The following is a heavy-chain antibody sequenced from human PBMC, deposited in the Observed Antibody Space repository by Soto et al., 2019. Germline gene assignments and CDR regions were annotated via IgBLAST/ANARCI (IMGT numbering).Heavy chain of an antibody. CDR3: ARAFGSTMPSGY. Sequence: QVQLQDSGPGLVKPSETLSLTCTVSGGSVSSGSYYWSWIRQPPGKGLEWIGYIYYSGSTNYNPSLKSRGTISVDTSKNQFSLKLSSVTAADTAVYYCARAFGSTMPSGYWGQGTLVSVSS. V-gene: IGHV4-61*01. CDR2: IYYSGST. J-gene: IGHJ4*02. CDR1: GGSVSSGSYY. D-gene: IGHD2-2*01.